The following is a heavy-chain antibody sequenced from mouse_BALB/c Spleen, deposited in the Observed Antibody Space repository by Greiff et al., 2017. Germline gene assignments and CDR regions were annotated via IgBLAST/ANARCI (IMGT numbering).Heavy chain of an antibody. CDR1: GFSLTSYG. J-gene: IGHJ2*01. D-gene: IGHD1-1*01. CDR2: IWAGGST. CDR3: ARDRDYYGSSHYFDY. Sequence: VKLVESGPGLVAPSQSLSITCTVSGFSLTSYGVHWVRQPPGKGLEWLGVIWAGGSTNYNSALMSRLSISKDNSKSQVFLKMNSLQTDDTAMYYCARDRDYYGSSHYFDYWGQGTTLTVSS. V-gene: IGHV2-9*02.